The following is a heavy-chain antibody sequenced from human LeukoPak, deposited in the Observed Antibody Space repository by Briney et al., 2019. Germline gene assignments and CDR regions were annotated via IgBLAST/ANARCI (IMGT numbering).Heavy chain of an antibody. CDR2: ISSSSSYI. D-gene: IGHD3-10*01. CDR3: ARDSGFGEPLDY. Sequence: GGSLRLSCAASRFTFSSYSMNWVRQAPGKGLEWVSSISSSSSYIYYADSVKGRFTISRDNAKNSLYLQMNSLRAEDTAVYYCARDSGFGEPLDYWGQGTLVTVSS. J-gene: IGHJ4*02. V-gene: IGHV3-21*01. CDR1: RFTFSSYS.